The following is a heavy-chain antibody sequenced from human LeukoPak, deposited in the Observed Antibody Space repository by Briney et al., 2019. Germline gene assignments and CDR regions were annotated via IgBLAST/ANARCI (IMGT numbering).Heavy chain of an antibody. Sequence: PSETLSLTCTVSVGSISSYYWSWIRQPPRKGLEWIGYIYYSGSTTYNPSLKSRVTISVDTSKNQFCLKLSSVTAADTAVYYCARITVTSGYYYYMDVWGKGTTVTVSS. CDR3: ARITVTSGYYYYMDV. CDR1: VGSISSYY. V-gene: IGHV4-59*01. D-gene: IGHD4-17*01. CDR2: IYYSGST. J-gene: IGHJ6*03.